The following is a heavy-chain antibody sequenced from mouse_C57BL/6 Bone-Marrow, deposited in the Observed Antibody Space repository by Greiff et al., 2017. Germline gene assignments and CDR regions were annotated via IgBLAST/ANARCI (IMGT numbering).Heavy chain of an antibody. CDR1: GYTFTSYT. V-gene: IGHV1-4*01. Sequence: QVHVKQSGAELARPGASVKMSCKASGYTFTSYTMHWVKQRPGQGLEWIGYINPSSGYTKYNQKFKDKATLTADKSSSTAYMQLSSLTSEDSAVYYCARWLPIAYWGQGTLVTVSA. J-gene: IGHJ3*01. D-gene: IGHD2-2*01. CDR3: ARWLPIAY. CDR2: INPSSGYT.